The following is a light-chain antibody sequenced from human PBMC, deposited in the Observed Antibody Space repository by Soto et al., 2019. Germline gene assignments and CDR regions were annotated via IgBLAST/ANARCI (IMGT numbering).Light chain of an antibody. CDR3: SSYGGSNNFWV. V-gene: IGLV2-8*01. Sequence: QSALTQPPSASGSPGQSVTISCTGSSSDVGGYNFVSWYQQHPGKAPKLIIYEVTKRPSGVPDRFSGSKSGNRASLTVSGLQAEDEADYYCSSYGGSNNFWVFGGGTQLTV. CDR2: EVT. J-gene: IGLJ3*02. CDR1: SSDVGGYNF.